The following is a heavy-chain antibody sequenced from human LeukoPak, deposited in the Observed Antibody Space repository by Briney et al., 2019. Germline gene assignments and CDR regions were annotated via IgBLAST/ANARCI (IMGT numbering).Heavy chain of an antibody. CDR2: ISGNNDNP. V-gene: IGHV1-18*01. J-gene: IGHJ4*02. Sequence: ASVKVSFKTSGYTFSNFGISWVRQAPGQGLEWMGWISGNNDNPNYGQKFQGRFTVTTDSSTSTAYMELRNLRSDDTAVYYCARDGTSTDDYWGQGTLVTVSS. CDR3: ARDGTSTDDY. CDR1: GYTFSNFG. D-gene: IGHD2-2*01.